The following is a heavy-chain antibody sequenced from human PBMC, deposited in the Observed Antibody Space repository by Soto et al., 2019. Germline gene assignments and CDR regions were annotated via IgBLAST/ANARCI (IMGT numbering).Heavy chain of an antibody. CDR1: GFTFSNAW. V-gene: IGHV3-15*01. Sequence: GESLKISCAASGFTFSNAWMSWVRQAPGKGLEWVGRIKSKTDGGTTDYAAPVKGRFTISRDDSKNTLYLQMNSLKTEDTAVYYCTRGLRGPRDAFDIWGQGTMVTVSS. D-gene: IGHD4-17*01. CDR3: TRGLRGPRDAFDI. J-gene: IGHJ3*02. CDR2: IKSKTDGGTT.